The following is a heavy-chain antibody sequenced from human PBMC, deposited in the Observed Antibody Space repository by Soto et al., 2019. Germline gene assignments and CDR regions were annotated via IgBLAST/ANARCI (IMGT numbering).Heavy chain of an antibody. Sequence: SETLSLTCAVYGGSFSGYYWSWIRQPPGKGLEWIGEINHSGSTNYNPSLKSRVTISVGTSKNQFSLKLSSVTAADTAVYYCSLCYYYYYGMDVWGQGTTVTVSS. D-gene: IGHD3-16*01. CDR1: GGSFSGYY. J-gene: IGHJ6*02. CDR3: SLCYYYYYGMDV. V-gene: IGHV4-34*01. CDR2: INHSGST.